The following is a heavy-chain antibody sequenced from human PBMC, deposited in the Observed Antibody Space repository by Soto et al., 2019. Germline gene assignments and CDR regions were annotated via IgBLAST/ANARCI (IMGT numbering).Heavy chain of an antibody. CDR1: GGSVSSGDYY. CDR2: IYYTGST. CDR3: ARAAGRSPATVTGYYYYGMDV. D-gene: IGHD5-18*01. V-gene: IGHV4-31*01. Sequence: QVQLQESGPGLVKPSQTLSLTCTVSGGSVSSGDYYWSWIRQHPGKGLEWIGYIYYTGSTYYNPSLRSQLTISVDTSKNQFSLRLSSVTAADTGVYYCARAAGRSPATVTGYYYYGMDVWGQGTTVTVSS. J-gene: IGHJ6*02.